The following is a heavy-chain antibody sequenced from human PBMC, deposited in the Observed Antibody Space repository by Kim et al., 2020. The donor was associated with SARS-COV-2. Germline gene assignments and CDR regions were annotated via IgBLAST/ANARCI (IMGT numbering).Heavy chain of an antibody. CDR3: ARAGIAARHGLLRDY. V-gene: IGHV4-61*01. CDR2: IYYSGST. D-gene: IGHD6-6*01. CDR1: GGSVSSGSYY. J-gene: IGHJ4*02. Sequence: SETLSLTCTVSGGSVSSGSYYWSWIRQPPGKGLEWIGYIYYSGSTNYNPSLKSRVTISVDTSKNQFSLKLSSVTAADTAVYYCARAGIAARHGLLRDYWGQGTLVTVSS.